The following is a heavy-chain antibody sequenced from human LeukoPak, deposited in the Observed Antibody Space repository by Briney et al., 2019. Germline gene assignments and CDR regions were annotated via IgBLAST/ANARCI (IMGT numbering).Heavy chain of an antibody. Sequence: GESLKISCKGSGYSFTSYWIGWVRQMPGKGLEWMGIIYPGDSDTRYSPSFQGQVTISADKSISTAYLQWSSLKASDTAMYYCARHWRYCSSTSCYPWYFDLWGRGTLVTVPS. CDR1: GYSFTSYW. CDR2: IYPGDSDT. J-gene: IGHJ2*01. CDR3: ARHWRYCSSTSCYPWYFDL. V-gene: IGHV5-51*01. D-gene: IGHD2-2*01.